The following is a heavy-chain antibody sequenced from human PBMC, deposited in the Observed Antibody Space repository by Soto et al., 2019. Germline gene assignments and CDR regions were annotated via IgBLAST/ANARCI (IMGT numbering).Heavy chain of an antibody. V-gene: IGHV3-23*01. Sequence: GGSLRLSCAASGFTFSSYAMSWVRQAPGTGLEWVSAISGSGGSTYYADSVKGRFTISRDNSKNTLYLQMNSLRAEDTAVYYCAKGDFDWLFSSYYYYGMDVWGQGTTVTVSS. CDR2: ISGSGGST. J-gene: IGHJ6*02. D-gene: IGHD3-9*01. CDR3: AKGDFDWLFSSYYYYGMDV. CDR1: GFTFSSYA.